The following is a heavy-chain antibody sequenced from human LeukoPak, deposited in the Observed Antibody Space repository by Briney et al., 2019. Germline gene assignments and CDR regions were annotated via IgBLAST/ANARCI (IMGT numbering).Heavy chain of an antibody. J-gene: IGHJ5*02. Sequence: SETLSLTCTVSGGSISSGSYYWSWIRQPAGKGLEWIGYIYYSGSTNYNPSLKSRVTISVDTSKNQFSLKLSSVTAADTAVYYCARTGYSSSWSWFDPWGQGTLVTVSS. CDR2: IYYSGST. CDR1: GGSISSGSYY. V-gene: IGHV4-61*10. CDR3: ARTGYSSSWSWFDP. D-gene: IGHD6-13*01.